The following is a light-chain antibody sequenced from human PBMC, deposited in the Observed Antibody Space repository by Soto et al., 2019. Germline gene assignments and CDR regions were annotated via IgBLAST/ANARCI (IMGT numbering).Light chain of an antibody. CDR3: QQYDSYSRT. J-gene: IGKJ1*01. CDR1: QSISDC. Sequence: DIQMTQSPSTLSASVGDRVTITCRASQSISDCLAWYQQKPGKAPKLLIYDASGLESGVPSRFSGSGSGTEFTLTISSLQPDDFATYYCQQYDSYSRTFGQGTKVEIK. V-gene: IGKV1-5*01. CDR2: DAS.